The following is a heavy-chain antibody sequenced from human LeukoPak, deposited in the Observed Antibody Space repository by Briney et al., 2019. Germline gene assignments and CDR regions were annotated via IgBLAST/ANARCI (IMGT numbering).Heavy chain of an antibody. CDR3: ARHGSSRSAFYP. Sequence: SQSLSLTCTVSGGAISSYYCTCMREPPSKGLEWIEYIYYSGSTNYNPSLKSRVTISVDTSKNQFSLNLSSVTAADTAMYYCARHGSSRSAFYPWGQGTLVIVSS. D-gene: IGHD6-13*01. CDR2: IYYSGST. CDR1: GGAISSYY. J-gene: IGHJ5*02. V-gene: IGHV4-59*08.